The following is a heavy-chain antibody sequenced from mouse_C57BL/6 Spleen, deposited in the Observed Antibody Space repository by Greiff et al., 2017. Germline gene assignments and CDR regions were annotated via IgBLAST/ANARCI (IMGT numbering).Heavy chain of an antibody. V-gene: IGHV1-4*01. J-gene: IGHJ4*01. CDR3: ARGELVYYYAMDY. Sequence: QVHVKQSGAELARPGASVKMSCKASGYTFTSYTMHWVKQRPGQGLEWIGYINPSSGYTKYNQKFKDKATLTADKSSSTAYMQLSSLTSEDSAVXYCARGELVYYYAMDYWGQGTSVTVSS. CDR2: INPSSGYT. CDR1: GYTFTSYT. D-gene: IGHD4-1*01.